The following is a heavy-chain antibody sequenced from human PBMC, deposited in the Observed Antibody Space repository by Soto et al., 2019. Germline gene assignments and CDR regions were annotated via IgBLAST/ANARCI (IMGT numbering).Heavy chain of an antibody. CDR2: KYYSGTP. CDR3: ARDGGGGAFDV. CDR1: GGSISTTTHY. D-gene: IGHD3-16*01. Sequence: QVQLQQSCPGLVKPSETLSLTCTVSGGSISTTTHYWGWIRQPPGKGLEWIVNKYYSGTPYYNPSLKSRVTISVDTSNNHFSLKLTSVSAADTAVYYCARDGGGGAFDVWGQGTMVIVSS. J-gene: IGHJ3*01. V-gene: IGHV4-39*02.